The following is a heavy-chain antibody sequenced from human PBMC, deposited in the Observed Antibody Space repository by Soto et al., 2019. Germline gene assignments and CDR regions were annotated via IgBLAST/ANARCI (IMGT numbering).Heavy chain of an antibody. CDR1: GYTFTNHG. V-gene: IGHV1-18*04. CDR2: ISASNGDT. Sequence: QVELVQSGVEVKKPGASVKVSCKASGYTFTNHGLSWVRQAPGQGLEWMGWISASNGDTNYAQKFLGRVTVTTDTSTSTGYRELRGLKSEDTAVYYCARMVRGSKIDYYYYMDVWGKGTTVIVSS. D-gene: IGHD3-10*01. CDR3: ARMVRGSKIDYYYYMDV. J-gene: IGHJ6*03.